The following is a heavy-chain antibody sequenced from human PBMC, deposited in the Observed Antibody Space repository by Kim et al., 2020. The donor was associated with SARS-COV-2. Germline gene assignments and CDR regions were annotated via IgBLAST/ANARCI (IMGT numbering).Heavy chain of an antibody. CDR1: GGSVSSGSYY. D-gene: IGHD3-10*01. Sequence: SETLSLTCTVSGGSVSSGSYYWSWIRQPPGKGLEWIGYIYYSGSTNYNPSLKSRVTISVDTSKNQFSLKLSSVTAADTAVYYCARDSYYYGSGSYPFDYWGQGTLVTVSS. CDR3: ARDSYYYGSGSYPFDY. CDR2: IYYSGST. V-gene: IGHV4-61*01. J-gene: IGHJ4*02.